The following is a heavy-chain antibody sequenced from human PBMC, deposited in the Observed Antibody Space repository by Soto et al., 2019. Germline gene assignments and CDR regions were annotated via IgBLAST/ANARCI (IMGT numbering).Heavy chain of an antibody. CDR3: ARGFYDFWSGYYPAYGPDWFDP. J-gene: IGHJ5*02. V-gene: IGHV4-59*01. D-gene: IGHD3-3*01. Sequence: TSETLSLTCTVSGGSISSYYWSWIRQPPGKGLEWIGYIYYSGSTNYNPSLKSRVTISVDTSKNQFSLKLSSVTAADTAVYYCARGFYDFWSGYYPAYGPDWFDPWGQGTLVTVSS. CDR1: GGSISSYY. CDR2: IYYSGST.